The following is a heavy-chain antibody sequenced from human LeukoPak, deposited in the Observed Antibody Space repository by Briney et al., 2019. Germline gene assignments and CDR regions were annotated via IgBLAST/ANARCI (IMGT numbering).Heavy chain of an antibody. D-gene: IGHD4-17*01. V-gene: IGHV3-21*01. J-gene: IGHJ4*02. CDR3: VRGSYGAYDY. CDR1: GFNFNTYT. Sequence: GGSLRLSCAASGFNFNTYTMNWVRQAPGKGLEWVSSISPDSSYIYYADAVHGRFTVSRDNAKYSLYLQMNSLRAEDTAVYYCVRGSYGAYDYWGQGSLVTVSS. CDR2: ISPDSSYI.